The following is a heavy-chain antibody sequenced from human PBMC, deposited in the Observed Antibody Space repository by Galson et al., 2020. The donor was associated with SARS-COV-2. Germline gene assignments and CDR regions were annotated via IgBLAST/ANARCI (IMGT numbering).Heavy chain of an antibody. V-gene: IGHV1-69*13. CDR2: IIHLSGAV. Sequence: SVKVSCKASGGTFTNYPITWVRLAPGQGLEWVGGIIHLSGAVDYAQKFQGRVVINADDSMTTVYMELGSLRSEDTAIYFCARGEFVRGTPLGFDVWGQGTKLTVSS. J-gene: IGHJ3*01. D-gene: IGHD3-10*01. CDR1: GGTFTNYP. CDR3: ARGEFVRGTPLGFDV.